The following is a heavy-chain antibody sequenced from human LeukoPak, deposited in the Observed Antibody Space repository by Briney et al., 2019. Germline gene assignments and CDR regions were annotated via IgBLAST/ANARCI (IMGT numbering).Heavy chain of an antibody. CDR1: GYTFTSCD. J-gene: IGHJ4*02. D-gene: IGHD3-22*01. V-gene: IGHV1-8*01. CDR3: ARVAPHYYDSSGYAEPLDY. Sequence: ASVKVSCKASGYTFTSCDINWVRQATGQGLEWMGWMNPNSGNTGYAQKFQGRVTTTRNTSISTAYMELSSLRSEDTAVYYCARVAPHYYDSSGYAEPLDYWGQGTLVTVSS. CDR2: MNPNSGNT.